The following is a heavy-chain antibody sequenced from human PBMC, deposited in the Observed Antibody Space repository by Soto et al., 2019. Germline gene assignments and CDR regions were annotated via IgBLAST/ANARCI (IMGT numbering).Heavy chain of an antibody. CDR2: ISFDGRNT. J-gene: IGHJ4*02. CDR3: AKQSGSVSYYNVGYGGHLDY. D-gene: IGHD3-10*01. V-gene: IGHV3-30*18. Sequence: QVQLVESGGGVVQPGRSLRLSCAASGFTFNNYGMHWVRQAPGKGLEWVVVISFDGRNTYYADSVKGRFTISRDNSKNTLYLQMTSLSAEDTAMYYCAKQSGSVSYYNVGYGGHLDYWGQGTLVAVSS. CDR1: GFTFNNYG.